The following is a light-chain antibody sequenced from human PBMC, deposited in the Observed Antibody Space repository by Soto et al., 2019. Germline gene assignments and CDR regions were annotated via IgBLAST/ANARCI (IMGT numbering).Light chain of an antibody. J-gene: IGKJ1*01. CDR2: KAS. Sequence: DIQMTQSPSTLSASVGDRITITCRASQSISSWLAWYQQKPGKAPKLLIYKASSLESEVPSRFSRTGSGTEFTLTISSLQPDDFATYYCQQYNTYSWTFGQGTKVEL. V-gene: IGKV1-5*03. CDR1: QSISSW. CDR3: QQYNTYSWT.